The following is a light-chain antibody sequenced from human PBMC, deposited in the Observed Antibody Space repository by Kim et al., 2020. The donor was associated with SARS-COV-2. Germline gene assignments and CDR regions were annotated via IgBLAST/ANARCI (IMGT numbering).Light chain of an antibody. Sequence: AIQMTQSPSSLSASVGDRVTITCRASQGIGIDLGWYQQKPGKAPKLLIFGAATLQSGVPSRFSGSGSGTDFTLTISSLQPEDFATYYCLQDGAYPLTFGPGTKVDIK. CDR1: QGIGID. CDR3: LQDGAYPLT. V-gene: IGKV1-6*01. CDR2: GAA. J-gene: IGKJ3*01.